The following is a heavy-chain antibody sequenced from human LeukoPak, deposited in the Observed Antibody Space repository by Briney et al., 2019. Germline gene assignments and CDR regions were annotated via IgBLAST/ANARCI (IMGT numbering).Heavy chain of an antibody. CDR1: GYTFTGYY. Sequence: ASVKVSCKPSGYTFTGYYMHWVRQAPGQGLEWMGWINPNSGTTNYAQKFQARVTMTRDTSISTAYMELSRLRSDDTAVYYCARGSDSSGYYYVHWGQGTLVTVSS. CDR2: INPNSGTT. J-gene: IGHJ4*02. D-gene: IGHD3-22*01. CDR3: ARGSDSSGYYYVH. V-gene: IGHV1-2*02.